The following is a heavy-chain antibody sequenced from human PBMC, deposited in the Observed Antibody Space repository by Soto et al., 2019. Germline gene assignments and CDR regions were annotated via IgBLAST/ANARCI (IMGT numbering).Heavy chain of an antibody. J-gene: IGHJ6*02. D-gene: IGHD3-10*01. CDR2: IYYSGST. CDR1: GGSISSGDYY. V-gene: IGHV4-30-4*01. CDR3: ARVTTMVRGVSVYGMDV. Sequence: QVQLQESGPGLVKPSQTLSLTCTVSGGSISSGDYYWSWIRQPPGKGLEWIGYIYYSGSTYYNPSLKCRVTISVDTSKNQFALKLSSVTAADTAVYYCARVTTMVRGVSVYGMDVWGQGTTVTVSS.